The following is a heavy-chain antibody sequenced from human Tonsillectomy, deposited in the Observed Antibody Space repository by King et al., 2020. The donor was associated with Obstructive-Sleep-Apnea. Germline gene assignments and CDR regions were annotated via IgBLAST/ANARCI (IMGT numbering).Heavy chain of an antibody. CDR1: GFTLASA. CDR2: ISFDGRNE. CDR3: ARDRNNYYDSSGPIDY. J-gene: IGHJ4*02. Sequence: VQLVESGGGVVQPGRSLRLSCAASGFTLASAMHWVHQAPGKGLEWVAVISFDGRNENYADSVRGRFTVSRDNSKNTLYLQMNSLRAEDTAVYYCARDRNNYYDSSGPIDYWGQGTPVTVSS. D-gene: IGHD3-22*01. V-gene: IGHV3-30*04.